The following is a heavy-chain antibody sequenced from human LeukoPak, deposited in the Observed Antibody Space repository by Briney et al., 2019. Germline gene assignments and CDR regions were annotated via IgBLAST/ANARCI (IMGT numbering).Heavy chain of an antibody. D-gene: IGHD1-26*01. CDR3: ARGGGSYPYPPNYNWFDP. J-gene: IGHJ5*02. Sequence: KSSETLSLTCAVYGGSLSGYYWSWIRQPPGKGLEWIGEINHSGSTNYNPSLKSRVTISVDTSKNQFSLKLSSVTAADTAVYYCARGGGSYPYPPNYNWFDPWGQGTLVTVSS. CDR2: INHSGST. CDR1: GGSLSGYY. V-gene: IGHV4-34*01.